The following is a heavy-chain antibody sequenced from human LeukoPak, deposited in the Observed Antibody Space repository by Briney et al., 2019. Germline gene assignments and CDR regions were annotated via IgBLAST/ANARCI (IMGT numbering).Heavy chain of an antibody. J-gene: IGHJ4*02. CDR1: GFTVSSNY. V-gene: IGHV3-66*01. CDR2: IYSGGST. D-gene: IGHD1-26*01. CDR3: ASVTSGSVYYFDY. Sequence: GGSLRLSCAASGFTVSSNYMSWVRQAPGKGLEWVSVIYSGGSTYYADSVKGRFTISRDNSKNTLYLQMNSLRAEDTAVYYCASVTSGSVYYFDYWGQGTLVTVSS.